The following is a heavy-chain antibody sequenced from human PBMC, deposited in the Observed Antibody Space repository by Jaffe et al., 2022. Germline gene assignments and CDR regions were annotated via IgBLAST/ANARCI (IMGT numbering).Heavy chain of an antibody. J-gene: IGHJ4*02. CDR1: GFTFSSYA. CDR2: ISGSGGST. D-gene: IGHD4-17*01. Sequence: EVQLLESGGGLVQPGGSLRLSCAASGFTFSSYAMSWVRQAPGKGLEWVSAISGSGGSTYYADSVKGRFTISRDNSKNTLYLQMNSLRAEDTAVYYCAKDRIQTTVTTGDYFDYWGQGTLVTVSS. V-gene: IGHV3-23*01. CDR3: AKDRIQTTVTTGDYFDY.